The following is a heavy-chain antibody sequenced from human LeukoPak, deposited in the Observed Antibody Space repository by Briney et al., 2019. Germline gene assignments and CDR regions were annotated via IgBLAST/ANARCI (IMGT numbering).Heavy chain of an antibody. CDR3: AKGRGYSGYYFDD. Sequence: GGSLRLFCAAPGFPFSSYAMSWGRQAPGKGLEWVSTISGSGGSTYYADSVKGRFTISRDNSKNTVYLQMNSLRAEDTAVYYCAKGRGYSGYYFDDWGQGILVTVSS. CDR2: ISGSGGST. V-gene: IGHV3-23*01. CDR1: GFPFSSYA. D-gene: IGHD5-12*01. J-gene: IGHJ4*02.